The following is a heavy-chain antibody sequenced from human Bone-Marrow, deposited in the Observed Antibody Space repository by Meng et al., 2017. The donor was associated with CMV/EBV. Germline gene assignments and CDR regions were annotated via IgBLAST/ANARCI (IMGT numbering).Heavy chain of an antibody. Sequence: SETLSLTCTVSGGSISSSSYYWGWIRQPPGKGLEWIGSIYYSGSTYYNPSLKSQVTISVDTSKNQFSLKLSSVTAADTAVYYCLVEWLLSQYWGQGTLVTVSS. D-gene: IGHD3-3*01. CDR1: GGSISSSSYY. CDR3: LVEWLLSQY. J-gene: IGHJ4*02. V-gene: IGHV4-39*01. CDR2: IYYSGST.